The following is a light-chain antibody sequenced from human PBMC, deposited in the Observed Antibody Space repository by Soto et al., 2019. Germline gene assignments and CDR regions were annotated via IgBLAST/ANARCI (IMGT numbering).Light chain of an antibody. V-gene: IGLV2-14*01. CDR2: EVS. CDR3: SSYTSSSTPYV. Sequence: QSALTQHPSASGSPGQSVAISCTGTSSDVGGYNYVSWYQQHPGKAPKLMIYEVSNRPSGVSNRFSGSKSGNTASLTISGLQAEDEADYYCSSYTSSSTPYVFGTGTKLTVL. CDR1: SSDVGGYNY. J-gene: IGLJ1*01.